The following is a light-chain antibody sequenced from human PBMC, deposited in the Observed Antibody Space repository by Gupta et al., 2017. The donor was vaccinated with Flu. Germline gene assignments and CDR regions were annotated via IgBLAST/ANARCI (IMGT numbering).Light chain of an antibody. CDR1: SSDVGGYNY. V-gene: IGLV2-11*03. CDR2: DVT. Sequence: TSSDVGGYNYVSWYQQHPGKAPKLMLYDVTKRPSGVPDRFSGSKSGNTASLTISGLQADDEADYYCCSYAGTFTFLFGRGTKVTVL. J-gene: IGLJ2*01. CDR3: CSYAGTFTFL.